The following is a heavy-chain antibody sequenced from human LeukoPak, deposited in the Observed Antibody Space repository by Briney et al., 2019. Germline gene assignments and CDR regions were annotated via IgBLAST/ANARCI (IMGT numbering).Heavy chain of an antibody. CDR3: ARGDSSGYYSAAFDI. CDR2: IWYDGINK. CDR1: GFTLSSYG. D-gene: IGHD3-22*01. J-gene: IGHJ3*02. Sequence: GGSLRLSCAASGFTLSSYGMHWVRRAPGKGLEWVAVIWYDGINKYYADSVKGRFTISRDNSKNTLHLQMNTLRAEDTAVYYRARGDSSGYYSAAFDIWGQGTMVTASS. V-gene: IGHV3-33*01.